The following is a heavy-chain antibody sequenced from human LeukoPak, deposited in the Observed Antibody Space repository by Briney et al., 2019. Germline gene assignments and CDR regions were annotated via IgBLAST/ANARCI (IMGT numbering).Heavy chain of an antibody. Sequence: SVNVSCMASLCTFSSYAIRGVRQPPAQEVAWMGGSIQIFGTENYAQKLQGRVPNTPEQYPRTAYVEPSSLSHDDTAGYFCARVRDGYGSLDAFDIWGQGTMATVSS. CDR2: SIQIFGTE. CDR1: LCTFSSYA. J-gene: IGHJ3*02. D-gene: IGHD5-24*01. CDR3: ARVRDGYGSLDAFDI. V-gene: IGHV1-69*13.